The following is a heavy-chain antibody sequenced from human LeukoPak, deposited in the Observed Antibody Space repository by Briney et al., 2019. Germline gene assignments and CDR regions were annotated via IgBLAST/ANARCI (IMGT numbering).Heavy chain of an antibody. D-gene: IGHD6-13*01. Sequence: SETLSLTCAVYGGSFSGYYWSWIRQPPGKGLEWIGEIVHSGNTKYNPSLKSRVTISVDTSKNPFSLHLTSVTAADTAVYYCARFGSSTWYQGAFDIWGQGTMVTVAS. V-gene: IGHV4-34*12. CDR2: IVHSGNT. J-gene: IGHJ3*02. CDR3: ARFGSSTWYQGAFDI. CDR1: GGSFSGYY.